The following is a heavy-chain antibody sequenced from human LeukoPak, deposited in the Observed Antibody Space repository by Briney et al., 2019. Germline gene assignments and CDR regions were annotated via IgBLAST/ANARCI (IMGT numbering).Heavy chain of an antibody. D-gene: IGHD3-22*01. CDR1: GGSISSGSYY. V-gene: IGHV4-61*02. CDR2: IYTSGST. Sequence: SQTLSLTCTVSGGSISSGSYYWSWIRQPAGKGLEWIGRIYTSGSTNYNPSLKSRITISVDTSKNQFSLKLSSVTAADTAVYYCAREGDYDSSGYNDYWGQGTLVTVSS. J-gene: IGHJ4*02. CDR3: AREGDYDSSGYNDY.